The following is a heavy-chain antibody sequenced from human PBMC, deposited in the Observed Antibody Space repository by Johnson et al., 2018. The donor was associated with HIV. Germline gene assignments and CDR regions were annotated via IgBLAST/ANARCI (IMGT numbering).Heavy chain of an antibody. J-gene: IGHJ3*02. Sequence: QVQLVESGGGLVKPGGSLRLSCAASRLIFSDYYMSWIRQAPGKGLEWVSYISSSGSTIYYADSVKGRFTISRDNAKNTLYLQMNSLRAAETAVYYCARDRKWVAARSGDAFDIWGQGTMVTVSS. CDR1: RLIFSDYY. CDR2: ISSSGSTI. CDR3: ARDRKWVAARSGDAFDI. V-gene: IGHV3-11*04. D-gene: IGHD6-6*01.